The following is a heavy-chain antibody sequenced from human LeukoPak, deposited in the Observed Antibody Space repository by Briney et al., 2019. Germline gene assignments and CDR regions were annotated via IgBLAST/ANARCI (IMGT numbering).Heavy chain of an antibody. Sequence: GASVKVSCKASGYTFTGYYMHWVRQAPGQGLEWMGWINPNSGGTNYAQKFQGRVTMTRDTSISTAYMELSRLRSDDTVVYYCARDESVTMVRGSRFDPWGQGTLVTVSS. D-gene: IGHD3-10*01. CDR3: ARDESVTMVRGSRFDP. CDR2: INPNSGGT. CDR1: GYTFTGYY. V-gene: IGHV1-2*02. J-gene: IGHJ5*02.